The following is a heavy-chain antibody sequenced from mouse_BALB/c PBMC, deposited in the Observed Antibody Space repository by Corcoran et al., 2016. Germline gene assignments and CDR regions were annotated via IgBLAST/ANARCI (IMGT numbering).Heavy chain of an antibody. D-gene: IGHD2-3*01. V-gene: IGHV1S136*01. J-gene: IGHJ2*01. Sequence: HPHQPGPELVKPVASLMMSCKASGYTFTSYVMHWVKQKPGQGLEWIGYINPYNDGTKYNEKFKGKATLTSDKSSSTAYMELSSLTSEESAVYYCAREGWSYFDYWGQGTTLTVSS. CDR2: INPYNDGT. CDR1: GYTFTSYV. CDR3: AREGWSYFDY.